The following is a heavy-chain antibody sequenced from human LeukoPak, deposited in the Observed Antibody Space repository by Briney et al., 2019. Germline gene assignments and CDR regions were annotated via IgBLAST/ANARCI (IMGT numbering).Heavy chain of an antibody. CDR1: GYTFTSYG. CDR3: ARGAVAGDFDY. V-gene: IGHV1-18*01. Sequence: ASVKVCCKAAGYTFTSYGISWVRQAPGQGLEWMGWISAYNGNTNYAQKLQGRVTMTTDTSTSTAYMELRSLRSDNTAVYYCARGAVAGDFDYWGQGTLVTVSS. D-gene: IGHD6-19*01. J-gene: IGHJ4*02. CDR2: ISAYNGNT.